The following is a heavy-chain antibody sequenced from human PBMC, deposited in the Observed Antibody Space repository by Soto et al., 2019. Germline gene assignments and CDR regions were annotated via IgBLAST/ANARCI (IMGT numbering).Heavy chain of an antibody. CDR1: GFTFSSYG. D-gene: IGHD1-1*01. CDR3: AREDWNDGGWFDP. Sequence: QVQLVESGGGVVQPGRSLRLSCGASGFTFSSYGMHWVRQAPGKGLEWVAVIWYDGSNKYYADSVKGRFTISRDNSKNTLYLQMNSLRAEDTAVYYCAREDWNDGGWFDPWGQGTLVTVSS. CDR2: IWYDGSNK. J-gene: IGHJ5*02. V-gene: IGHV3-33*01.